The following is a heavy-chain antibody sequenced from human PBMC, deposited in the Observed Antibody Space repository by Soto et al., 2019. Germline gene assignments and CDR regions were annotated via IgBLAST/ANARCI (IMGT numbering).Heavy chain of an antibody. V-gene: IGHV4-34*01. CDR1: GGSFSGYY. CDR2: INHSGST. D-gene: IGHD3-9*01. Sequence: LSLTCAVYGGSFSGYYWSWIRQPPGKGLEWIGEINHSGSTNYNPSLKSRVSISVDTSKNQFSLKLSSVTAADTAVYYCARDRLANWFDPWGQGTLVTVSS. J-gene: IGHJ5*02. CDR3: ARDRLANWFDP.